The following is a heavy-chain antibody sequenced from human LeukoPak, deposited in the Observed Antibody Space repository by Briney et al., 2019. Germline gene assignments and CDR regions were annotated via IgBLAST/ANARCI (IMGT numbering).Heavy chain of an antibody. V-gene: IGHV4-39*01. D-gene: IGHD2-15*01. CDR2: IYYSGGT. CDR3: ALPGVYCSGGSCYSRHYFDY. CDR1: GGSFSSSSYY. Sequence: PSETLSLTCTVSGGSFSSSSYYWGWIRRPPGKGLEWIGSIYYSGGTYSNPSLESRVTISVDTSKNQFSLKLSSVTAADTAVYYCALPGVYCSGGSCYSRHYFDYWGQGALVTVSS. J-gene: IGHJ4*02.